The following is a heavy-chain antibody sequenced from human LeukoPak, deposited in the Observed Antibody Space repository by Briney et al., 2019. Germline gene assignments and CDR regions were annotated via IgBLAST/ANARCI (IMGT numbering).Heavy chain of an antibody. J-gene: IGHJ4*02. CDR3: ARVSGYDYYFDY. CDR1: GFTFSSYG. D-gene: IGHD5-12*01. Sequence: GGSLRLSCAASGFTFSSYGMHWVRQAPGKGLEWVAVISYDGSNKYYADSVKGRFTISRDNAKNSLYLQMNSLRAEDTAVYYCARVSGYDYYFDYWGQGTLGTVSS. CDR2: ISYDGSNK. V-gene: IGHV3-30*03.